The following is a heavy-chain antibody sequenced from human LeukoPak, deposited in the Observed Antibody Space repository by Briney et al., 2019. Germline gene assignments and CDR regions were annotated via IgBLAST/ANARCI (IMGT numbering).Heavy chain of an antibody. CDR3: ARGGGQSKTFDY. J-gene: IGHJ4*02. CDR2: IYTSGST. CDR1: GGSISSGSYY. Sequence: SETRSLTCTVSGGSISSGSYYWSWIRQPAGKGLEWIGRIYTSGSTNYNPSLKSRVTISVDTSKNQFSLKLSSVTAADTAVYYCARGGGQSKTFDYWGQGTLVTVSS. D-gene: IGHD3-16*01. V-gene: IGHV4-61*02.